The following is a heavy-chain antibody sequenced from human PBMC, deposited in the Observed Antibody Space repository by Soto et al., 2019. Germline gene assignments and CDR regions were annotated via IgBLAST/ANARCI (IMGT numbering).Heavy chain of an antibody. J-gene: IGHJ4*02. V-gene: IGHV3-9*01. CDR3: AQGGYRSRRRDYFDY. CDR1: GFTFDDYA. CDR2: ISWNSGSI. D-gene: IGHD6-13*01. Sequence: EVQLVESGGGLVQPGRSLRLSCAASGFTFDDYAMYWVRQAPGKGLEWVSGISWNSGSIGYADSVKGRFTISRDNAKNSLYQQMNSLISEETAMYYCAQGGYRSRRRDYFDYWGQGTLVTVSS.